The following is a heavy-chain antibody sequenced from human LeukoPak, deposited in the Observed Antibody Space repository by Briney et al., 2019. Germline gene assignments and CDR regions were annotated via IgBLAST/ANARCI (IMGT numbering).Heavy chain of an antibody. D-gene: IGHD2-2*01. CDR3: VRVAPVIGSRYFDS. CDR1: GFTFSDHY. CDR2: IRNKVNSYTT. Sequence: GGFLRLSCAASGFTFSDHYMDWVRQAPAEGLEWVGRIRNKVNSYTTEYAASVTGRFTISRDDSKNILYLQMNSLRSEDSAVYYCVRVAPVIGSRYFDSWGQGALVTVSS. V-gene: IGHV3-72*01. J-gene: IGHJ4*02.